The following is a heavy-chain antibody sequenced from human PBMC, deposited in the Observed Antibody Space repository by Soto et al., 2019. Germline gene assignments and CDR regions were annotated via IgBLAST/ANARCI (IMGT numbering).Heavy chain of an antibody. V-gene: IGHV1-8*01. J-gene: IGHJ6*03. CDR2: MNPNSGNT. Sequence: GASVKVSCKASGYTFTSYDINWVRQATGQGLEWMGWMNPNSGNTGYAQKFQGRVTMTRNTSISTAYMELSSLRSEDTAVYYCARRGGFRTGYYYHYMDVWGKGTTVTVSS. CDR3: ARRGGFRTGYYYHYMDV. D-gene: IGHD3-16*01. CDR1: GYTFTSYD.